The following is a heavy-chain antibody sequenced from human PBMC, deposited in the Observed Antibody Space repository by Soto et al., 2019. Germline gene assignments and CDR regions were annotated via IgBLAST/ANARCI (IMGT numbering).Heavy chain of an antibody. CDR2: ITSDTNTI. V-gene: IGHV3-48*02. D-gene: IGHD6-19*01. CDR3: ASSVEGHFDY. Sequence: EVQLVESGGGLVQPGGSLRLTCVASGFRFNIYSMNWIRQAPGKGLEWSSYITSDTNTIKYADSVKGRFTISRDNVKILVYLQMNSLRDEDTAVYFCASSVEGHFDYWGQGAVVTVSS. CDR1: GFRFNIYS. J-gene: IGHJ4*02.